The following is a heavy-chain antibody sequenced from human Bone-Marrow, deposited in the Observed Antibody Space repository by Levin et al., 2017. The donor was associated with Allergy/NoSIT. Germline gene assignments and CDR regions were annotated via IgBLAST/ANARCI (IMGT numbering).Heavy chain of an antibody. V-gene: IGHV3-33*01. CDR2: ISYDGGHK. Sequence: PGGFLRLSCAASGFTFSAFGMHWVRQPPGRGLEWVAVISYDGGHKFYADSVKGRFTISRDNSKNTHYLQMNSLRAEDTAVYYCTRDRGEWGQFYFDYWGQGILVTVSS. CDR3: TRDRGEWGQFYFDY. J-gene: IGHJ4*02. CDR1: GFTFSAFG. D-gene: IGHD1-26*01.